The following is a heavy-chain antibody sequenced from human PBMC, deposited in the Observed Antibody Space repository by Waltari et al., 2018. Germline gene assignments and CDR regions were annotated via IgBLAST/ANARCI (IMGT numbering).Heavy chain of an antibody. CDR2: IYTSGST. D-gene: IGHD6-25*01. CDR3: VREGIYNSAKDARFDP. J-gene: IGHJ5*02. CDR1: GGSITSGSYY. Sequence: QVQLQESGPGLVKPSQTLSLTCTVSGGSITSGSYYWSWIRQPAGKGLEWIGRIYTSGSTNYSPSLKSRVTISVDTSKNQFSLKLSSVTAADTAVYYCVREGIYNSAKDARFDPWGQGTLVTVSS. V-gene: IGHV4-61*02.